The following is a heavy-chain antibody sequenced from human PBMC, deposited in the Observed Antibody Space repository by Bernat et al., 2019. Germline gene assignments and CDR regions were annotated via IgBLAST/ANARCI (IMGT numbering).Heavy chain of an antibody. J-gene: IGHJ3*02. CDR2: IYPGDSDT. D-gene: IGHD3-10*01. Sequence: EVQLVQSGAEVKKPGESLKISCKGSGYSFTSYWIGWVRQMPGKGLEWMGFIYPGDSDTRYSPSFKGKVTSTADKSISTAYLQWSSLKASDTAMYYCARQRSGSHGAFDIWGQGTMVTVSS. CDR1: GYSFTSYW. CDR3: ARQRSGSHGAFDI. V-gene: IGHV5-51*01.